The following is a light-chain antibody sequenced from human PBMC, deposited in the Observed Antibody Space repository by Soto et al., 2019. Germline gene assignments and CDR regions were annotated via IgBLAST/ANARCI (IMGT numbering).Light chain of an antibody. Sequence: DIPMTQSPSSLSVSVGDRVTITCRASQGIANYLNWYQQKPGKAPKLLIYAASSLQRGVPSRFSGSGFGTDFTLTISSLQPEDFATYYCQQNYSPPPITFGQGTRLEIK. CDR2: AAS. J-gene: IGKJ5*01. CDR3: QQNYSPPPIT. V-gene: IGKV1-39*01. CDR1: QGIANY.